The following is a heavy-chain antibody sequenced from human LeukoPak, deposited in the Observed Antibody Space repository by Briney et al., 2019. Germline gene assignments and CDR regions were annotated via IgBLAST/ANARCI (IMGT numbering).Heavy chain of an antibody. V-gene: IGHV3-48*01. Sequence: GGSLRLSCAASEFIFSSYSMNWVRQTPGKGLEWVSYISSSSSTIYYADSVKGRFTISRDNAKNSLYLQMNSLRAEDTAVYYCAKDLGGYSGYGLIAVAGSKVDYWGQGTLVTVSS. CDR3: AKDLGGYSGYGLIAVAGSKVDY. CDR1: EFIFSSYS. J-gene: IGHJ4*02. D-gene: IGHD6-19*01. CDR2: ISSSSSTI.